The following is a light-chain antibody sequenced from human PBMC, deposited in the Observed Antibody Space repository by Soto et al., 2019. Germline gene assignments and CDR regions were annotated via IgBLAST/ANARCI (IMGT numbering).Light chain of an antibody. CDR3: CSYTTSNTRQIV. Sequence: QSALTQPASVSGSPGQSITISCTVTSSDVGGYNYVSWYQQQPGKAPKFMIYDVSNRPSGVSNRLSGSKSGNTASLTIPWFQAEDEADYYCCSYTTSNTRQIVFGTGTKVTVL. J-gene: IGLJ1*01. V-gene: IGLV2-14*01. CDR2: DVS. CDR1: SSDVGGYNY.